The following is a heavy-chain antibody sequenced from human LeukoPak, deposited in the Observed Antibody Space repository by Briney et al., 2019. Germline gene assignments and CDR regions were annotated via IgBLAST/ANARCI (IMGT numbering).Heavy chain of an antibody. J-gene: IGHJ3*02. CDR1: GGSISSGSYY. V-gene: IGHV4-39*07. Sequence: PSETLSLTCTVSGGSISSGSYYWSWIRQPPGKGLEWIGEIYHSGSTNYNPSIKSRVTISVDTSKNQFSLNLGSVTAADTAVYYCARVHIPLRIMITFGGVIPFDAFDIWGQGTMVTVSS. CDR2: IYHSGST. CDR3: ARVHIPLRIMITFGGVIPFDAFDI. D-gene: IGHD3-16*02.